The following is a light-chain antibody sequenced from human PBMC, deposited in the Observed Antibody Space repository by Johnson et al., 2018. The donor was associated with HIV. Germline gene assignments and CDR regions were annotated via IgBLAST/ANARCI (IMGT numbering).Light chain of an antibody. J-gene: IGLJ1*01. CDR2: DNY. CDR1: SSNIGNNY. CDR3: GTWDSSLSGGGV. Sequence: QSVLTQPPSVSAAPGQKVTISCSGSSSNIGNNYVSWYQQLPGTAPKLLIYDNYKRPSGTPDRFSGSKSGTSATLGITGLQTGDEADYYCGTWDSSLSGGGVFGPGTKVTVL. V-gene: IGLV1-51*01.